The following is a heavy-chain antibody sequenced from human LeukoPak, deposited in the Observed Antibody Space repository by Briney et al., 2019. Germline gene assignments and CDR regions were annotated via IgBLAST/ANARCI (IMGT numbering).Heavy chain of an antibody. CDR1: GGTFSSYA. CDR2: IIPIFGTA. J-gene: IGHJ6*02. V-gene: IGHV1-69*13. Sequence: HGASVKVSCKASGGTFSSYAISWVRQAPGQGLEWMGGIIPIFGTANYAQKFQGRVTITADESTSTAYMELSSLRSEDTAVYYCATPGNSGSYQRYYYGMDVWGQGTTVTVSS. D-gene: IGHD1-26*01. CDR3: ATPGNSGSYQRYYYGMDV.